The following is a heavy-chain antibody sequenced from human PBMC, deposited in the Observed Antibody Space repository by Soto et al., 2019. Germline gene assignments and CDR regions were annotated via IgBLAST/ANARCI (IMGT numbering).Heavy chain of an antibody. J-gene: IGHJ6*02. CDR3: ARVYYYDSSGYYYYYYGMDV. CDR2: IIPIFGTA. CDR1: GCTFSSYA. Sequence: GASVKVSCKASGCTFSSYAISWVRQAPGQGLEWMGGIIPIFGTANYAQKFQGRVTITADESTSTAYMELSSLRSEDTAVYYCARVYYYDSSGYYYYYYGMDVWGQGTTVTVSS. V-gene: IGHV1-69*13. D-gene: IGHD3-22*01.